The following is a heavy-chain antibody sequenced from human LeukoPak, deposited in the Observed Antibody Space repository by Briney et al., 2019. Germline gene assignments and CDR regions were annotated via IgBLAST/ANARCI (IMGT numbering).Heavy chain of an antibody. Sequence: ASVKVSCKASGGTFSSYAISWVRQAPGQGLEWMGRIIPIFGIANYAQKFQSRVTITADKSTSTAYMELGSLRSEDTAVYYCARGTTTYYDILTGCYADWFDPWGQGTLVTVSS. J-gene: IGHJ5*02. D-gene: IGHD3-9*01. CDR3: ARGTTTYYDILTGCYADWFDP. CDR2: IIPIFGIA. CDR1: GGTFSSYA. V-gene: IGHV1-69*04.